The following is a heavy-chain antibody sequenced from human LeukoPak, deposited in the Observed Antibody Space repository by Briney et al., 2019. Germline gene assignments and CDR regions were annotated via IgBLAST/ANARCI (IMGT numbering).Heavy chain of an antibody. V-gene: IGHV4-34*01. CDR1: GGSFSGYY. J-gene: IGHJ4*02. CDR3: ARGVITMVRGVTHCYFDY. Sequence: SETLSLTCAVYGGSFSGYYWSWIRQPPGKGLEWIGEINHSGSTNYNPSLKSRVTISVDTSKNQFSLKLSSVTAADTAVYYCARGVITMVRGVTHCYFDYWGQGTLVTVSS. D-gene: IGHD3-10*01. CDR2: INHSGST.